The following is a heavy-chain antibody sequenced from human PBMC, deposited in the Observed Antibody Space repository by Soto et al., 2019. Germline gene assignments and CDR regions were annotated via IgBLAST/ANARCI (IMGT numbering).Heavy chain of an antibody. D-gene: IGHD3-10*01. CDR3: ARLAPRVRGIKGTTPPDY. V-gene: IGHV1-69*13. CDR2: IIPIFGTA. Sequence: SVKVSCKASGGTFSSYAISWVRQAPGQGLEWMGGIIPIFGTANYAQKFQGRVTITADESTSTAYMELSSLRSEDTAVYYCARLAPRVRGIKGTTPPDYWGQGTLVTVSS. CDR1: GGTFSSYA. J-gene: IGHJ4*02.